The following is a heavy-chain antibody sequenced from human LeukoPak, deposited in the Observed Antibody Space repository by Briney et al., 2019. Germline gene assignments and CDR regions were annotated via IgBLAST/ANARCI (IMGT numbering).Heavy chain of an antibody. CDR1: GGSISSYY. J-gene: IGHJ4*02. D-gene: IGHD1-1*01. CDR2: ISYSGST. CDR3: VRVTTGTVDY. Sequence: SETLSLTCTVSGGSISSYYWGWIRQPPGKGLEWIGYISYSGSTNYIPSLKSRVTILVDTSKNQFSLKLTSMTAADTAVYYCVRVTTGTVDYWGQGTLVTVSS. V-gene: IGHV4-59*01.